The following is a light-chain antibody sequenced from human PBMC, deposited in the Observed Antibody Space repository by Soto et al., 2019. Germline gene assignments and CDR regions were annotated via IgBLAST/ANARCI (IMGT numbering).Light chain of an antibody. CDR1: QSVSSN. Sequence: EIVMTQSPATLSVSPGERATLSCRASQSVSSNLAWYQQKPGQAPRLLMYDASTRATGIPARFSGSGSGTEFSLTISSLQSEDFAVYYCQQYNNWWTFGQGTKVEIK. CDR3: QQYNNWWT. V-gene: IGKV3-15*01. CDR2: DAS. J-gene: IGKJ1*01.